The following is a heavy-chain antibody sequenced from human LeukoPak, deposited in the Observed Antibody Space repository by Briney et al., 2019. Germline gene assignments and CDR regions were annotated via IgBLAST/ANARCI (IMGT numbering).Heavy chain of an antibody. CDR2: IWYDGSNK. J-gene: IGHJ4*02. D-gene: IGHD5-12*01. CDR1: AFTFSGYG. CDR3: AKSLEGVATNFDD. V-gene: IGHV3-33*06. Sequence: PGGSLRLSGAASAFTFSGYGLQRLRQAPGKGLEWVAVIWYDGSNKYYADSVKGRFTISRDNSKNTLYLQMNSLRAEDTAVYYCAKSLEGVATNFDDWGQGTLVTASS.